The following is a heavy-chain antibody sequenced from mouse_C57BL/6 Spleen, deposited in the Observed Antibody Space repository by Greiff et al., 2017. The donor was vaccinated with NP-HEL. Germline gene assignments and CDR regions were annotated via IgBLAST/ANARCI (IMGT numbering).Heavy chain of an antibody. CDR2: IYPGDGDT. D-gene: IGHD3-3*01. CDR3: ARGGTGGYAMDY. J-gene: IGHJ4*01. Sequence: VQLQQSGPELVKPGASVKISCKASGYAFSSSWMNWVKQRPGKGLEWIGRIYPGDGDTNYNGKFKGKATLTADKSSSTAYMQLSSLTSEDSAVYFCARGGTGGYAMDYWGQGTSVTVSS. V-gene: IGHV1-82*01. CDR1: GYAFSSSW.